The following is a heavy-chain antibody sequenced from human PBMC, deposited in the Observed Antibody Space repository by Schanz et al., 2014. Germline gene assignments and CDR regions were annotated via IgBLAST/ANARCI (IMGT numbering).Heavy chain of an antibody. D-gene: IGHD2-15*01. CDR3: AKVREWWPYYFDY. CDR1: GFTFSSYW. V-gene: IGHV3-21*01. Sequence: EVQLVESGGGVVHPGGSLRLSCAASGFTFSSYWMHWVRQAPGKGLGWVSFISSSSDYINYADSVKGRFTISRVDAKNSVHLQMNSLRAEDTAVYFCAKVREWWPYYFDYWGQGTLVTVSS. CDR2: ISSSSDYI. J-gene: IGHJ4*02.